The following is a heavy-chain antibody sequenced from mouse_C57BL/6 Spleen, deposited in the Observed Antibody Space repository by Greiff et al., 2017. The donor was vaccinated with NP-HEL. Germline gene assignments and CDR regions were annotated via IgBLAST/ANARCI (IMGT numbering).Heavy chain of an antibody. CDR3: AIPIYYGYDEGFDY. V-gene: IGHV1-66*01. Sequence: QVQLQQSGPELVKPGASVKISCKASGYSFTSYYIHWVKQRPGQGLEWIGWIYPGSGNTKYNEKFKGKATLTADTSSSTAYMQLSSLTSEDSAVYYCAIPIYYGYDEGFDYWGQGTTLTVSS. J-gene: IGHJ2*01. CDR1: GYSFTSYY. CDR2: IYPGSGNT. D-gene: IGHD2-2*01.